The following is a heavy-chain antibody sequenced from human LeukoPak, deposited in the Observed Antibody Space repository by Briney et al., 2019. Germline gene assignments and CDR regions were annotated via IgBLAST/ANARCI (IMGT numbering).Heavy chain of an antibody. J-gene: IGHJ4*02. D-gene: IGHD6-6*01. CDR3: ARARGIAARPHY. CDR2: INSDGSST. CDR1: GFTFSSYW. V-gene: IGHV3-74*01. Sequence: GGSLRLSCAASGFTFSSYWMHWVRQAPGKGLVRVSRINSDGSSTSYADSVKGRFTISRDNAKNTLYLQMNSLRAEDTAVYYCARARGIAARPHYWGQGTLVTVSS.